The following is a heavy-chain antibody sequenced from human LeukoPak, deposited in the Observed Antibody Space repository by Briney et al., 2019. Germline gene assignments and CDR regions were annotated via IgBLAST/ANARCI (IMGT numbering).Heavy chain of an antibody. Sequence: RGSLRDSCAASGFTFSSHAMHWVRQAPGKGLEYVSAISSDGGVTYYANSVKGRFTISRDNSKNTVHLQMGSLRGEDMAVYYCARDPHCGSTSWLSYLDYWGQGTLVTVSS. CDR1: GFTFSSHA. D-gene: IGHD2-2*01. V-gene: IGHV3-64*01. CDR2: ISSDGGVT. CDR3: ARDPHCGSTSWLSYLDY. J-gene: IGHJ4*02.